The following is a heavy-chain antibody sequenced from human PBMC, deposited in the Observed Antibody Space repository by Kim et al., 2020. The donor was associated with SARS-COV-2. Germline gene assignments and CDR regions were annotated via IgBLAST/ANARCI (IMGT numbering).Heavy chain of an antibody. D-gene: IGHD1-1*01. J-gene: IGHJ4*02. Sequence: GGSLRLSCAASGFTFSGDAMHWVRQAPGKGLEWVSTVSGSGGSTYDADSVKGRFTISRDNSKNTLYLQMNSLRAEDTAVYFCARGSLTTVEYWGQGTLVTVSS. CDR3: ARGSLTTVEY. CDR1: GFTFSGDA. V-gene: IGHV3-23*01. CDR2: VSGSGGST.